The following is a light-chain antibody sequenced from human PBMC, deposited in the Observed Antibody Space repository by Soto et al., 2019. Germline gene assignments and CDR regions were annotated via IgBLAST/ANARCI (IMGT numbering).Light chain of an antibody. Sequence: DIQMTQSPSTLSASVGARVTITCRASQSIGSWLAWYQQQPGKAPKLLIYDASTLESGVPSRFSGSGSGTEFTLTISSLQFDDSATYYCQQYNSYSYTFGQGTKLEIK. CDR1: QSIGSW. V-gene: IGKV1-5*01. CDR2: DAS. CDR3: QQYNSYSYT. J-gene: IGKJ2*01.